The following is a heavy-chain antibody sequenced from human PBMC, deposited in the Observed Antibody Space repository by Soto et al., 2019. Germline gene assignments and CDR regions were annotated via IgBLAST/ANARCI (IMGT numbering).Heavy chain of an antibody. V-gene: IGHV5-51*01. J-gene: IGHJ6*02. CDR1: GYSITSYW. Sequence: PGESLKISCKGSGYSITSYWIGWVRQMPGKGLGWMGIIYPGDSDTRYSPSFQGQVTISADKSISTAYLQWSSLKASDTAMYYCARQGGGYEYYYYGMDVWGQGTTVTVSS. CDR2: IYPGDSDT. D-gene: IGHD5-18*01. CDR3: ARQGGGYEYYYYGMDV.